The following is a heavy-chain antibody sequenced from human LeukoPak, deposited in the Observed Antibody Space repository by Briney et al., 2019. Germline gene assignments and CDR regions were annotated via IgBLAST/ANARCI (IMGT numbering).Heavy chain of an antibody. CDR3: AKDLGYSYGSALDY. CDR2: ISSSGSTI. CDR1: GFTFSSYE. Sequence: GGSLRLSCAASGFTFSSYEMNWVRQAPGKGLEWVSYISSSGSTIYYADSVKGRFTISRDNAKNSLYLQMNSLRAEDTALYYCAKDLGYSYGSALDYWGQGTLVTVSS. J-gene: IGHJ4*02. V-gene: IGHV3-48*03. D-gene: IGHD5-18*01.